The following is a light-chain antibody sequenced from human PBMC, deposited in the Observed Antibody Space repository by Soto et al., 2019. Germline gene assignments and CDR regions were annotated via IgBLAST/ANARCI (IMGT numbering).Light chain of an antibody. J-gene: IGLJ2*01. CDR1: SNDIGEYHY. CDR3: TSYAGSDNPVL. Sequence: QSALTQPPSASGSPGQSVTITCTGTSNDIGEYHYVSWYQQHPGKAPKLMIYEVTQRPSGVPHRFSGSKSGNTASLTVSGLQHENEADYYGTSYAGSDNPVLFGGGTKVTVL. V-gene: IGLV2-8*01. CDR2: EVT.